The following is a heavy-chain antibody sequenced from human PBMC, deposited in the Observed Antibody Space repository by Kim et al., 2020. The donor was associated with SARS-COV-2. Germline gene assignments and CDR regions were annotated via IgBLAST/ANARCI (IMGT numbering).Heavy chain of an antibody. V-gene: IGHV3-48*02. J-gene: IGHJ4*02. CDR1: GFIFSDYG. Sequence: GGSLRLSCAASGFIFSDYGMNWVRQAPGKGLEWISYISSNSGSIYYADSVKGRLTISRDNAKNSLFLQMNSLRDEDTAVYYCASLRLSYFDSWGQGTLVTVSS. D-gene: IGHD3-9*01. CDR3: ASLRLSYFDS. CDR2: ISSNSGSI.